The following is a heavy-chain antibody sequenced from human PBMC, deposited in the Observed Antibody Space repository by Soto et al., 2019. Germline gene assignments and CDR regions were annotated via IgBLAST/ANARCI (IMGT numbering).Heavy chain of an antibody. J-gene: IGHJ4*02. V-gene: IGHV3-30-3*01. CDR1: GFTFSSYA. D-gene: IGHD2-15*01. CDR2: MSYDGTNK. CDR3: ARGNGCSGYSGMDY. Sequence: QVQLVESGGGVVQTGRSLRLSCAASGFTFSSYAMHWVRQAPGKGLEWVAVMSYDGTNKYYAGSVKGRFTISRDNSENTVNLQMNSLRDKDTAVYFCARGNGCSGYSGMDYWGQGTLVTVSS.